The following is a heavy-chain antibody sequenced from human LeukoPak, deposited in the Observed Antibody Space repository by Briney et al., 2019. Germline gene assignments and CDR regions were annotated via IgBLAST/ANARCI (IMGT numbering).Heavy chain of an antibody. CDR2: IKQDESER. V-gene: IGHV3-7*01. CDR1: GFTLGTFW. CDR3: AXXXWXXXGPHDC. Sequence: GGSLSLSCVASGFTLGTFWMTWVRQAPGKGLEWVANIKQDESERYYVDSVKGRFTVSRDNAKNSLYLQMNSLKAEDTAVYYXAXXXWXXXGPHDCWGQGTLXX. J-gene: IGHJ4*02.